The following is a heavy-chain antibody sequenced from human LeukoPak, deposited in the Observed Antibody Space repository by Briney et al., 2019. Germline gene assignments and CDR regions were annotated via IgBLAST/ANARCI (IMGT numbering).Heavy chain of an antibody. J-gene: IGHJ4*02. D-gene: IGHD3-22*01. CDR1: GFTFSSRW. CDR2: IKEDGSEK. Sequence: AGGSLRLSCAVSGFTFSSRWMSWVRQAPGKGLEWVANIKEDGSEKYYVDSVKGRFTISRDNAKNSLYLQMNSLRAEDTAVYYCVKDLRKYYYDTSGLDYWGQATLVTVSS. V-gene: IGHV3-7*01. CDR3: VKDLRKYYYDTSGLDY.